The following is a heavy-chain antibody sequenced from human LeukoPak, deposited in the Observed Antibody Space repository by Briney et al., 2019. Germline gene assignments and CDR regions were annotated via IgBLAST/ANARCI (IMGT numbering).Heavy chain of an antibody. CDR1: GFTFSSYA. J-gene: IGHJ6*03. D-gene: IGHD6-13*01. CDR2: ISGSGGGT. Sequence: GALRLSCAASGFTFSSYAMSWVRQAPGKGLEWVSAISGSGGGTYYADSVKGRFTISRDNSKNTLYLQMNSLRAEDTAIYYCAKANIADYYYYYMDVWGKGTTVTVSS. V-gene: IGHV3-23*01. CDR3: AKANIADYYYYYMDV.